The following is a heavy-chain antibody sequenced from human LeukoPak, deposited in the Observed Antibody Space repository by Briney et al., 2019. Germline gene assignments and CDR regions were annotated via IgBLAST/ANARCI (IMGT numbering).Heavy chain of an antibody. CDR2: IKQDGSEK. J-gene: IGHJ4*02. V-gene: IGHV3-7*01. D-gene: IGHD2-21*01. CDR3: ARLVECALHIQY. Sequence: GGSLRLSCAASGFTFSSYWMSWVRQAPGKGLEWVANIKQDGSEKYYVDSVKGRFTICRDNAKNSLYLQMNSMRAQDPAVYYCARLVECALHIQYWGQGTLVTVSS. CDR1: GFTFSSYW.